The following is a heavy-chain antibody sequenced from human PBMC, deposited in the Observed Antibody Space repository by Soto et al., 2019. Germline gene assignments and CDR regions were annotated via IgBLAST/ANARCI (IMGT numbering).Heavy chain of an antibody. CDR2: IYHSGST. V-gene: IGHV4-4*02. CDR3: ARDLVHRGYYYYMDV. CDR1: SGSISSSNW. J-gene: IGHJ6*03. Sequence: QVQLQESGPGLVKPSGTLSLTCAVSSGSISSSNWWSWVRQPPGKGLEWIGEIYHSGSTNFNPSLKSRVTISVDTSKNQFSLKLSSVTAADTAVYYCARDLVHRGYYYYMDVWGKGTTVTVSS. D-gene: IGHD3-10*01.